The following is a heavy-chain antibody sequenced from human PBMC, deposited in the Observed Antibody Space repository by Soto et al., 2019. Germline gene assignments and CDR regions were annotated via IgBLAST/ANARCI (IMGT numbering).Heavy chain of an antibody. J-gene: IGHJ5*02. CDR1: GGSISSGGYY. CDR3: AGDRTLGYYDIFTGWFDP. CDR2: IYYSGST. D-gene: IGHD3-9*01. Sequence: SETLSLTCTFSGGSISSGGYYWSWIRQHPGKGLEWIGYIYYSGSTYYNPSLKSRVTISVDTSKNQFSLKLSSVTAADTAVYYCAGDRTLGYYDIFTGWFDPWGQGTLVTVSS. V-gene: IGHV4-31*03.